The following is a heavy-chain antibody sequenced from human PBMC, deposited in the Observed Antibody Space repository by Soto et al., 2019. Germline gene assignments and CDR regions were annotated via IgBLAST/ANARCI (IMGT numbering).Heavy chain of an antibody. CDR2: INPSGGST. V-gene: IGHV1-46*03. Sequence: ASVKVSCKASGYTFTSYYMHWVRQAPGQGLEWMGIINPSGGSTSYAQKFQGRVTMTRDTSTSTVYMELSSLRSEDTAAYYCARGSTAGTFNYYYYYYIDVWGKGTTVTVSS. CDR1: GYTFTSYY. D-gene: IGHD6-19*01. J-gene: IGHJ6*03. CDR3: ARGSTAGTFNYYYYYYIDV.